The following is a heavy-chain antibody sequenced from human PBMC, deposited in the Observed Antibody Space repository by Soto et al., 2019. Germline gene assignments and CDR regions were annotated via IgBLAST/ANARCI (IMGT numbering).Heavy chain of an antibody. Sequence: QVHLVQSGTEVKKPGSSVKVSCEASGGTFRTSTINWVRQAPGQGLEWMGGIIPIFGAPNYAQNFQARVTITADESTSTAYMDLSGLRSEDTAVYYCTTGAPAADGSYFGMVMGRGDVWGQGTTVIVSS. CDR1: GGTFRTST. V-gene: IGHV1-69*01. J-gene: IGHJ6*02. CDR2: IIPIFGAP. D-gene: IGHD3-3*01. CDR3: TTGAPAADGSYFGMVMGRGDV.